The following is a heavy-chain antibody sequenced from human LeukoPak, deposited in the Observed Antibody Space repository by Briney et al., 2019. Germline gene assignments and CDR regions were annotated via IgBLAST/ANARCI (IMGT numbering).Heavy chain of an antibody. V-gene: IGHV3-11*06. CDR3: AKRPSDYGDYVSYFDY. Sequence: GGSLRLSCAASGFTFSDYYMRWLRQAPGKGREGLSYINIGGTKTQYADSVKGRFTISRYNSKDTLYLQMNSLRDEDTAVYYCAKRPSDYGDYVSYFDYWGQGTLVTVSS. CDR2: INIGGTKT. D-gene: IGHD4-17*01. CDR1: GFTFSDYY. J-gene: IGHJ4*02.